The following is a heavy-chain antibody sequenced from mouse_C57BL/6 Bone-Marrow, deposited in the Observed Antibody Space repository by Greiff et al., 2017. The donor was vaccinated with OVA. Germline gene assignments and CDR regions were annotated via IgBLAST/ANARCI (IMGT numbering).Heavy chain of an antibody. CDR2: IDPENGDT. CDR1: GFNIKDDY. J-gene: IGHJ2*01. Sequence: EVQLQQSGAELVRPGASVKLSCTASGFNIKDDYMHWVKQRPEQGLEWIGWIDPENGDTEYASKFQGKATITADTSTNTAYLPLSSLTSEDTAVYYCTTGLRPVYFDYWGQGTTLTVSS. CDR3: TTGLRPVYFDY. V-gene: IGHV14-4*01. D-gene: IGHD1-1*01.